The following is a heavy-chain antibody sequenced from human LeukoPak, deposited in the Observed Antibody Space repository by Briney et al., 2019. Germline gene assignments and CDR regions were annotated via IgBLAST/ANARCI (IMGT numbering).Heavy chain of an antibody. D-gene: IGHD6-19*01. CDR3: AKDLEQWLVRWYFDY. V-gene: IGHV3-23*01. CDR2: ISGSGGST. J-gene: IGHJ4*02. CDR1: GFTFSSYA. Sequence: GGSLRLSCAASGFTFSSYAMSWVRQAPGKGLEWVSAISGSGGSTYYADSVKGRFTISRDNSKNTLYLQMNSLRAEDTAVYYCAKDLEQWLVRWYFDYWGQGTLVTVSS.